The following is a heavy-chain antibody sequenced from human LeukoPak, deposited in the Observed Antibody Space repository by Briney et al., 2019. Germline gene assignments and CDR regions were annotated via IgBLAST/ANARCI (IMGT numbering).Heavy chain of an antibody. V-gene: IGHV3-30-3*01. D-gene: IGHD3-22*01. CDR2: ISYDGSNK. CDR1: GFSFSTYG. Sequence: GSLLLSCGAAGFSFSTYGIHWVRRAPGKGLEWVALISYDGSNKDYADSVKGRFTISRDNSKNTLYLQMNSLREEDTAVYYCARDHYDSSGYSFDYWGQGTLVTVSS. J-gene: IGHJ4*02. CDR3: ARDHYDSSGYSFDY.